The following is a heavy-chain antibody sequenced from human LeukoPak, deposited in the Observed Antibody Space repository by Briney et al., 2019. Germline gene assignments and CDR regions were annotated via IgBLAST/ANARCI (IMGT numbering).Heavy chain of an antibody. CDR1: GGSISIYS. CDR3: ARDEGAGRYSSSSGGVYFDY. CDR2: LSYRGST. J-gene: IGHJ4*02. V-gene: IGHV4-39*07. Sequence: PSETLSLTCSVSGGSISIYSWVWIRQSPGKGLEWIGSLSYRGSTFYNPSLKSRVTISSDTSKNRLSLKLTSVTAEDTAFYYCARDEGAGRYSSSSGGVYFDYWGQGTLVTVSS. D-gene: IGHD6-6*01.